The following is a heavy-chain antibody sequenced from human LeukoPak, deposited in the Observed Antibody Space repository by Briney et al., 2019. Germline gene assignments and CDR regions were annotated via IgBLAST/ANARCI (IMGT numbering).Heavy chain of an antibody. CDR1: GGSISSYY. Sequence: SETLSLTCTVSGGSISSYYWSWIWQPPGKGLEWIGYIYYSGSTNYNPSLKSRVTILVDTSKNQFSLKLSSVTAADTAVYYCARIRYFSFDPWGQGTLVTVSS. CDR3: ARIRYFSFDP. CDR2: IYYSGST. D-gene: IGHD3-9*01. V-gene: IGHV4-59*01. J-gene: IGHJ5*02.